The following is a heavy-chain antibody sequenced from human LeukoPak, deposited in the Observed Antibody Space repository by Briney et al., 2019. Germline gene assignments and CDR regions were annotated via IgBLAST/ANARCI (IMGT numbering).Heavy chain of an antibody. CDR1: GFTFSNAW. Sequence: GGSLRLSCAATGFTFSNAWMSWVRQAPGKGLEWVGRIISKTDGGTTDYAAPVKGRFTISRDDSKNTRYLQMNSLKTEDTAVYYYTTAVACTNGVCDYWGQGTPITVSS. CDR3: TTAVACTNGVCDY. V-gene: IGHV3-15*01. CDR2: IISKTDGGTT. J-gene: IGHJ4*02. D-gene: IGHD2-8*01.